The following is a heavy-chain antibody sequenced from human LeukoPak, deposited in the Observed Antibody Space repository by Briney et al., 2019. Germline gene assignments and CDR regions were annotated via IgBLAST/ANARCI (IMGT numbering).Heavy chain of an antibody. J-gene: IGHJ4*02. CDR1: GGTFSSYA. CDR2: IIPIFGTA. D-gene: IGHD3-9*01. CDR3: ARVGGTRVDILTGPFDY. Sequence: GSSVKVPCKASGGTFSSYAISWVRQAPGQGLEWMGGIIPIFGTANYAQKFQGRVTITADESTSTAYMELSSLRSEDTAVYYCARVGGTRVDILTGPFDYWGQGTLVTVSS. V-gene: IGHV1-69*01.